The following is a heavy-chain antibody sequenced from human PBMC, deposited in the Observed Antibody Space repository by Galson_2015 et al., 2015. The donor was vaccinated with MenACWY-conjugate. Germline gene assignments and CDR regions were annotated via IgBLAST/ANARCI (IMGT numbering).Heavy chain of an antibody. CDR3: AIVPSDYATWFDP. Sequence: ETLSLACTVSGASFRSSYWNWIRRPPGRGLEWIGIIYFTGNTNYNPSLKSRVPMSIDTSRNQFSLKVSSVTAADTAVYYCAIVPSDYATWFDPWGQETRFTVSS. D-gene: IGHD4-17*01. J-gene: IGHJ5*02. CDR1: GASFRSSY. CDR2: IYFTGNT. V-gene: IGHV4-59*01.